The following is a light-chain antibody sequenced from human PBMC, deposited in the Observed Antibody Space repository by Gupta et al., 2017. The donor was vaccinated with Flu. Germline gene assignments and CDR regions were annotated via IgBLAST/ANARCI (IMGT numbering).Light chain of an antibody. CDR1: QSVTSGY. CDR2: DAS. V-gene: IGKV3D-20*01. CDR3: QQYGTSPIT. Sequence: EIVLTQSPATLSLSPGDRATLSCGASQSVTSGYLDWYQQKPGLAPRLLIYDASTRATGMPHRFRCSGSVTDFTLTLDRLEPEDFAVYYCQQYGTSPITFGPGTKVDFK. J-gene: IGKJ3*01.